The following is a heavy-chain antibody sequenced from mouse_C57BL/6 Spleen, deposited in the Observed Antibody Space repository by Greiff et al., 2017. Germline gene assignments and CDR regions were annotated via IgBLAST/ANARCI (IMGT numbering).Heavy chain of an antibody. CDR1: GFNIKDYY. CDR2: IDPEDGET. J-gene: IGHJ1*03. D-gene: IGHD2-3*01. V-gene: IGHV14-2*01. CDR3: ASYDGYYWYFDV. Sequence: VQLQQSGAELVKPGASVKLSCTASGFNIKDYYMHWVKQRTEQGLEWIGRIDPEDGETKYAPKFPGKDTITADTSSNTSYLQLISLTSEDTAVYYCASYDGYYWYFDVWGTGTTVTVSS.